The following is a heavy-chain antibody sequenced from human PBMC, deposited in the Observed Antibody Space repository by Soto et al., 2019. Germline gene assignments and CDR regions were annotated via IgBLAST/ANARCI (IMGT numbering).Heavy chain of an antibody. V-gene: IGHV3-66*01. D-gene: IGHD6-19*01. Sequence: GKGLEWVSVIYSGGSTYYADSVKGRFTISRDNSKNTLHLQMNSLRAEDTAVYYCATMINSSGWYYYGMDVWGQGTTVTVSS. CDR2: IYSGGST. J-gene: IGHJ6*02. CDR3: ATMINSSGWYYYGMDV.